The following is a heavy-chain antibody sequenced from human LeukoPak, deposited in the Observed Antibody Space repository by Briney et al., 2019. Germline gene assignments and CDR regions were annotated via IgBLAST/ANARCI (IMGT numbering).Heavy chain of an antibody. Sequence: GESLQISCKGSGYSFTYYWIGWVRQMPGKGLEWMGIIYPGDSDTRYSPSFQGQVTISVDKSISTAYLQWSSLKASDTAVYYCARSGYTSLRFHMDVWGKGTTVTVSS. V-gene: IGHV5-51*01. D-gene: IGHD5-18*01. CDR3: ARSGYTSLRFHMDV. J-gene: IGHJ6*03. CDR1: GYSFTYYW. CDR2: IYPGDSDT.